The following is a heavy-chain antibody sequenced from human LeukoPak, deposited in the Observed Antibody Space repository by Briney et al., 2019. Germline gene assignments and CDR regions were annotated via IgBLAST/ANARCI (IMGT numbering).Heavy chain of an antibody. CDR3: AKEGWFDP. CDR1: GFTFSTYA. J-gene: IGHJ5*02. CDR2: ISGSGAKT. Sequence: GGSLRLSCAASGFTFSTYAMNWVRQAPGKGLEWVSAISGSGAKTYYADSVKGRFTISRDNSKNTLYVQMNSLRAEDTAVYYCAKEGWFDPWGQGTLVTVSS. V-gene: IGHV3-23*01.